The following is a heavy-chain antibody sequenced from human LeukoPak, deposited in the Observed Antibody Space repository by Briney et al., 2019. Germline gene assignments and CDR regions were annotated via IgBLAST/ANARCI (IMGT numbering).Heavy chain of an antibody. CDR3: ARGEDYGSKRGAVDI. V-gene: IGHV4-30-2*01. Sequence: PPETLSLTCAVSVGSLSSAGYSWSWIRQPPGKGLEWIGYIYHSVPTYYNPSLMSRVTMSVDTSKNQFSLKLSSVTAAHTALNSSARGEDYGSKRGAVDIWGQGTMVTVSS. CDR2: IYHSVPT. D-gene: IGHD4-23*01. CDR1: VGSLSSAGYS. J-gene: IGHJ3*02.